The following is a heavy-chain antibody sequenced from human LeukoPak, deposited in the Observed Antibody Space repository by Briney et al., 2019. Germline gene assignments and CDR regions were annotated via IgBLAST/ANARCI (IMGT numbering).Heavy chain of an antibody. CDR1: GFTFSSYA. Sequence: GGSLRLSCAASGFTFSSYALHWVRQAPGKGLEWVAVISYDGSNKYYADSVKGRFTISRDNSKNTLYLQMNSLRAEDTAVYYCARADLIAAAGLDSWGQGTLVTVSS. CDR2: ISYDGSNK. V-gene: IGHV3-30*04. J-gene: IGHJ4*02. D-gene: IGHD6-13*01. CDR3: ARADLIAAAGLDS.